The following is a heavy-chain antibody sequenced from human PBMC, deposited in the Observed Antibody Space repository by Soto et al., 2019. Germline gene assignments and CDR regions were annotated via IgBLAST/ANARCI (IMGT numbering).Heavy chain of an antibody. CDR3: ARDDVRCDGGRCYGVPLDG. CDR1: GFTVSSKY. D-gene: IGHD2-15*01. CDR2: IQSGGPT. J-gene: IGHJ6*04. V-gene: IGHV3-66*01. Sequence: GESLKISCAASGFTVSSKYMSWVRQAPGKGLEWVSLIQSGGPTYYADSVKGRFTISRDTSENTLHLQMDSLRAEDTAVYYCARDDVRCDGGRCYGVPLDGWGKGTTDTVSS.